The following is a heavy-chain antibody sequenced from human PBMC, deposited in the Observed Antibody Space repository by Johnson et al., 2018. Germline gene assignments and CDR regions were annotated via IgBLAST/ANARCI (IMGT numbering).Heavy chain of an antibody. V-gene: IGHV3-9*01. J-gene: IGHJ6*02. D-gene: IGHD3-22*01. Sequence: VQLVQSGGGLVQPGRSLRLSCAASGFTFDDYAMHWVRQAPGKGLEWVSGISWNSGSIGYADSVKGRFTISRDNAKNSLYLQMNSLRAEDTALYYCANNMQNYYVSSGYPDLYGMDVWGQGTTVTVSS. CDR1: GFTFDDYA. CDR2: ISWNSGSI. CDR3: ANNMQNYYVSSGYPDLYGMDV.